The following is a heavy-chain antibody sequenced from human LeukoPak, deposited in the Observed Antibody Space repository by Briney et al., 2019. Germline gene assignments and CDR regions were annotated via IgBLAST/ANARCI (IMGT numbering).Heavy chain of an antibody. V-gene: IGHV3-23*01. CDR3: AKYQVVAARGFDY. D-gene: IGHD2-15*01. Sequence: GGSLRLSCAASGFIFSSYAMSWVRQAPGKGLEWVSVISGSGGSTYYADSVKGRFTISRDNSKNTLYLQMNSLRAEDTAVYYCAKYQVVAARGFDYWGQGTLVTVSS. J-gene: IGHJ4*02. CDR1: GFIFSSYA. CDR2: ISGSGGST.